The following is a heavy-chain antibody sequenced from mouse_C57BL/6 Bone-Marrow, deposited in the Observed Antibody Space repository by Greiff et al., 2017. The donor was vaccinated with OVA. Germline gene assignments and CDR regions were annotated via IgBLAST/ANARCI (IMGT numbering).Heavy chain of an antibody. D-gene: IGHD6-1*01. CDR3: ARSSYPFDY. CDR1: GFTFTDYY. J-gene: IGHJ2*01. CDR2: IRNKANGYTT. V-gene: IGHV7-3*01. Sequence: EVQVVESGGGLVQPGGSLSLSCAASGFTFTDYYMSWVRQPPGKALEWLGFIRNKANGYTTEYSASVKGRFTISRDNSQSILYLQMNALRAEDSATYYCARSSYPFDYWGQGTTLTVSS.